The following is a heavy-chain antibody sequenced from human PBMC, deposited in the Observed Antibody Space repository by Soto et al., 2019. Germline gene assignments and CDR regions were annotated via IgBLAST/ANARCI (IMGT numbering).Heavy chain of an antibody. CDR2: IYWDDDK. CDR1: GFSLSTSGVG. Sequence: QITLKESGPTLVKPTQTLTLTCTFSGFSLSTSGVGVGWIRQPPGKALEWLALIYWDDDKRYSPSLKSRLTITKDTSKNQVVLTMTNMDTVDTATYYCAHRPVGHDYVWGSYRILGAFDIWGQGKMVTVSS. CDR3: AHRPVGHDYVWGSYRILGAFDI. V-gene: IGHV2-5*02. D-gene: IGHD3-16*02. J-gene: IGHJ3*02.